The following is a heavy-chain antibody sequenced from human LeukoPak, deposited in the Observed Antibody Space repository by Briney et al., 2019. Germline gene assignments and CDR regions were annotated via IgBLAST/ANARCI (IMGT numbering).Heavy chain of an antibody. D-gene: IGHD6-13*01. CDR2: FYYSGST. Sequence: SETLSLTCTVSGGSISSSSYYWGWIRQPPGKGLEWIGSFYYSGSTYYNPSLKSRVTISVDTSKNQFSLKLSSVTAADTAVYYCARRAAGTFDYWGQGTLVTVSS. V-gene: IGHV4-39*01. CDR1: GGSISSSSYY. J-gene: IGHJ4*02. CDR3: ARRAAGTFDY.